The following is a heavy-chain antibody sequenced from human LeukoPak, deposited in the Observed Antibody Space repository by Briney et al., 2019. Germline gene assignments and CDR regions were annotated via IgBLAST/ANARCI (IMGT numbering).Heavy chain of an antibody. CDR3: SEEGRFYDSSGYYSGAFDI. CDR1: GFTFSSYA. Sequence: GGSLRLSCAASGFTFSSYAMSWVRQAPGKGLEWVSAISGRGGSTYYADSVKGRFTISRDNSKNTLYLQMNSLRAEDTAVYYCSEEGRFYDSSGYYSGAFDIWGQGTMVTVSS. CDR2: ISGRGGST. J-gene: IGHJ3*02. V-gene: IGHV3-23*01. D-gene: IGHD3-22*01.